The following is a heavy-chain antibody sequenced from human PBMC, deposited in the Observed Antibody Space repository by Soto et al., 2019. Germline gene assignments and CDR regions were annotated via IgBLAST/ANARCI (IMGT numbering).Heavy chain of an antibody. Sequence: SETLSLTCTVSGGSISSYYWSWIRQPAGKGLEWIGRIYTSGSTNYNPSLKSRVTMSVDTSKNQFSLKLSSVTAADTAVYYCARVYCSGGSCYSYYYYGMGVWGQGTTVTVSS. J-gene: IGHJ6*02. CDR2: IYTSGST. D-gene: IGHD2-15*01. CDR3: ARVYCSGGSCYSYYYYGMGV. V-gene: IGHV4-4*07. CDR1: GGSISSYY.